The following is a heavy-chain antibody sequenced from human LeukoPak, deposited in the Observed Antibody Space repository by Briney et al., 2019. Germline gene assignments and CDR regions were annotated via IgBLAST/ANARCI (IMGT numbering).Heavy chain of an antibody. D-gene: IGHD2-15*01. Sequence: ASVKVSCKASGFTFINSAVQWVRQAPGQGLEWMGWISAYNGNTNYAQKLQGRVTMTTDTSTSTAYMELRSLRSDDTAVYYCARSDGDIDYYYYYMDVWGKGTTVTVSS. CDR2: ISAYNGNT. V-gene: IGHV1-18*01. CDR1: GFTFINSA. CDR3: ARSDGDIDYYYYYMDV. J-gene: IGHJ6*03.